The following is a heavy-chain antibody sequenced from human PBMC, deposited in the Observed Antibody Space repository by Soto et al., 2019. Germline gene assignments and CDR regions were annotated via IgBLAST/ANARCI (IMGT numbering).Heavy chain of an antibody. CDR3: ARGGGSMDV. V-gene: IGHV4-34*01. J-gene: IGHJ6*02. CDR1: GGSFSGYY. CDR2: INHSGGT. Sequence: PSETLSLTCAVYGGSFSGYYWSWIRQPPGKGLEWIGEINHSGGTNYNPSLKSRVTISVDTSKNQFTLKLSSVTAADTAVYYCARGGGSMDVWGQGTTVTVSS.